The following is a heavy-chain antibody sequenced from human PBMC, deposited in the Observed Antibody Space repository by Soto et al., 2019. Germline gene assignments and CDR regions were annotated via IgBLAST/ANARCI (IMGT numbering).Heavy chain of an antibody. CDR3: AREMRDYYDSSGYYPLPY. CDR2: INAGNGNT. CDR1: GYTXTSYA. V-gene: IGHV1-3*01. D-gene: IGHD3-22*01. Sequence: ASVKVXCKASGYTXTSYAMHWVRQAPGQRLEWMGWINAGNGNTKYSQKFQGRVTITRDTSASTAYMELSSLRSEDTAVYYCAREMRDYYDSSGYYPLPYWGQGTLVTVSS. J-gene: IGHJ4*02.